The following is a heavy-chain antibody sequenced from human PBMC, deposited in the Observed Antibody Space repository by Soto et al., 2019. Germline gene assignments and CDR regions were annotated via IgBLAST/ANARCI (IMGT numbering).Heavy chain of an antibody. CDR1: GYSFTSYW. CDR2: IYPGDSDT. V-gene: IGHV5-51*01. J-gene: IGHJ5*02. Sequence: GESLKISCKGSGYSFTSYWISWVRQMPGKGLEWMGIIYPGDSDTRYSPSFQGQVTISADKSISTAYLQWSSLKASDTAMYYCARSPCTSCYWFDPWGQGTLVTVSS. CDR3: ARSPCTSCYWFDP. D-gene: IGHD2-2*01.